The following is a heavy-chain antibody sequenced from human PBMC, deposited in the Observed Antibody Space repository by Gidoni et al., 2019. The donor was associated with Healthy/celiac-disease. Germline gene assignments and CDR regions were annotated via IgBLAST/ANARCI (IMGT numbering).Heavy chain of an antibody. CDR2: INPSGGST. Sequence: QVQLVQSGAEVKKPGASVKVSCKASGYTFTSYYMHWVRPAPGQGLEWMGIINPSGGSTSYAQKFQGRVTMTRDTSTSTVYMELSSLRSEDTAVYYCARTRDCSSTSCLPLDAFDIWGQGTMVTVSS. CDR1: GYTFTSYY. D-gene: IGHD2-2*01. CDR3: ARTRDCSSTSCLPLDAFDI. J-gene: IGHJ3*02. V-gene: IGHV1-46*01.